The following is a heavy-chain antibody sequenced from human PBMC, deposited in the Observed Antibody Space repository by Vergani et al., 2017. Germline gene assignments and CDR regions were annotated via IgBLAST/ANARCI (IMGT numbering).Heavy chain of an antibody. CDR2: IYYSGST. V-gene: IGHV4-31*03. D-gene: IGHD3-16*02. CDR3: ASMADYDYVWGSSRSRGRDTDWFDP. J-gene: IGHJ5*02. CDR1: GGSISSGGYY. Sequence: QVQLQESGPGLVKPSQTLSLTCTVSGGSISSGGYYWSWIRQHPGKGLEWIGYIYYSGSTYYNPSLKSRVTISVETSKNQFSLKLSSVTAADTAVYYCASMADYDYVWGSSRSRGRDTDWFDPWGQGTLVTVSS.